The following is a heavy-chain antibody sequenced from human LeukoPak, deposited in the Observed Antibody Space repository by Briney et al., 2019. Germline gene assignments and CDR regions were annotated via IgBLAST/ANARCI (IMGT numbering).Heavy chain of an antibody. CDR1: GFTFSSYA. Sequence: GGSLRLSCAASGFTFSSYAMHWVRQAPGKGLEGVAVISYDGSNKYYADSVKGRFTISRDNSKNTLYLQMNSLRAEDTAVYYCARDLKKHWYSSSWFRGHFDYWGQGTLVTVSS. CDR2: ISYDGSNK. V-gene: IGHV3-30-3*01. J-gene: IGHJ4*02. CDR3: ARDLKKHWYSSSWFRGHFDY. D-gene: IGHD6-13*01.